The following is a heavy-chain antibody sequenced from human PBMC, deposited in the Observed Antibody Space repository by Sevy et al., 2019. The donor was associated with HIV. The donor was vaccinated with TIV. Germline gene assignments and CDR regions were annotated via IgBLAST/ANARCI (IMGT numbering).Heavy chain of an antibody. CDR3: AREGCSRPHDY. V-gene: IGHV3-23*01. Sequence: GGSLRLSCAASGFAFYEYSMSWIRQAPGKGLEWVATLSFGCGKITYADSVQGRFTNSRANSKNSFYLQMANLRVEDTAPYHCAREGCSRPHDYWGQGTRVTVSS. CDR2: LSFGCGKI. J-gene: IGHJ4*02. D-gene: IGHD2-8*01. CDR1: GFAFYEYS.